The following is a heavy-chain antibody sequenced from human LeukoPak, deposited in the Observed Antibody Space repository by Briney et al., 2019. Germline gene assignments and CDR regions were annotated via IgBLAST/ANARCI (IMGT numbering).Heavy chain of an antibody. Sequence: GGSLRLSCAASGFTFSGYWMHWVRQPPGKGLEWVAVISSVGSNKYHADSVKGRFTISRGNSKNTLYLQMNSLRAEDTAVYFCARSVIPWDCSSTSCIYYSMDVWGQGTTVTVSS. V-gene: IGHV3-30-3*01. CDR2: ISSVGSNK. D-gene: IGHD2-2*01. CDR1: GFTFSGYW. CDR3: ARSVIPWDCSSTSCIYYSMDV. J-gene: IGHJ6*02.